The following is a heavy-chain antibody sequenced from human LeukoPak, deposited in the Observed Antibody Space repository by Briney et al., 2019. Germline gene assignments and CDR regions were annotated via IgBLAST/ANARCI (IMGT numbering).Heavy chain of an antibody. J-gene: IGHJ4*02. CDR1: ELAFSRNN. Sequence: GGSLRLSCAASELAFSRNNMHWVRQAPGKGLEWVSFISYDGSDKNYAESVKGRFTISRDNSKNTLFLQMNSLGAGDTALYYCAKDQGGGHCSFDYWGQGTLVTVSS. CDR3: AKDQGGGHCSFDY. D-gene: IGHD2-21*02. CDR2: ISYDGSDK. V-gene: IGHV3-30*02.